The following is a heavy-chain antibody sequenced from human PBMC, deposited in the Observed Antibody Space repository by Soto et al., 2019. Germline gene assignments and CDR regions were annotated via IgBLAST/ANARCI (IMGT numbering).Heavy chain of an antibody. Sequence: LSLTCAVSGYSISRGYYWGWIRQPPGRGLEWIGSIYHSGTTFYNPSLKSRVNISVDTSKNQFSLKLKYVTAADTAVYYCARDRSPTPYYDFWSGTYGMDVWGQGTTVTVSS. CDR1: GYSISRGYY. CDR2: IYHSGTT. CDR3: ARDRSPTPYYDFWSGTYGMDV. V-gene: IGHV4-38-2*02. D-gene: IGHD3-3*01. J-gene: IGHJ6*02.